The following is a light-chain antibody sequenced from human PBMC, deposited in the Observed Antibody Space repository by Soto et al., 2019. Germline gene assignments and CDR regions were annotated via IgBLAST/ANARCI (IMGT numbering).Light chain of an antibody. CDR1: QNILYSSNNKNY. V-gene: IGKV4-1*01. CDR2: WAS. Sequence: DIVMTQSPDSLAVSLGERATINCKSSQNILYSSNNKNYLAWYQQKPGQPPKLLIYWASTRESGVPDRFSGSGSGPDFTHTISSLQAEDVAVYYCQQYYGTLPAFGQGTKVEIK. CDR3: QQYYGTLPA. J-gene: IGKJ1*01.